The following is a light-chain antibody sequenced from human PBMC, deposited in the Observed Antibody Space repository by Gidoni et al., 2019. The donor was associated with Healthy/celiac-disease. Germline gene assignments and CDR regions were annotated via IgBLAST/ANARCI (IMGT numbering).Light chain of an antibody. J-gene: IGKJ4*01. V-gene: IGKV3-11*01. CDR1: QSVSSY. Sequence: DIVLTQSPANLSLSPGQRAHLSCRSNQSVSSYLAWYQQNPGHAPRLIIYDASNSATGIPARFIGSGSGTDFPLTFSSLEPEDFAVYFCQQRSNWPLTFGGGTKVEIK. CDR3: QQRSNWPLT. CDR2: DAS.